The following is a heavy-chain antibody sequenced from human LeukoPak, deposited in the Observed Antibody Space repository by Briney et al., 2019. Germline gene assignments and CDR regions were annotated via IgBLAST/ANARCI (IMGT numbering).Heavy chain of an antibody. CDR3: ARVSGSSGWYRTDYYYYGMDV. D-gene: IGHD6-19*01. J-gene: IGHJ6*02. CDR1: GFTFSSYW. CDR2: IKQDGSEK. Sequence: GGSLRLSCAASGFTFSSYWMSWVRQAPGKGLEWVANIKQDGSEKYYVDSVKGRFTISRDNAKNSLYLQMNSLRAEDTAVYYRARVSGSSGWYRTDYYYYGMDVWGQGTTVTVSS. V-gene: IGHV3-7*01.